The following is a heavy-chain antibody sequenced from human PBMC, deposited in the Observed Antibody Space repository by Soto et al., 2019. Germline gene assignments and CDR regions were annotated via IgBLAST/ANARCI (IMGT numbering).Heavy chain of an antibody. CDR1: GFTFSSYA. CDR2: ISGSGGST. CDR3: AKDPALAARAFDY. Sequence: GESLKISCAASGFTFSSYAMSWVRQAPGKGLEWVSAISGSGGSTYYADSVKGRFTISRDNSKNTLYLQMNSLRAEDTAVYYCAKDPALAARAFDYWGQGTLVTVSS. J-gene: IGHJ4*02. D-gene: IGHD6-6*01. V-gene: IGHV3-23*01.